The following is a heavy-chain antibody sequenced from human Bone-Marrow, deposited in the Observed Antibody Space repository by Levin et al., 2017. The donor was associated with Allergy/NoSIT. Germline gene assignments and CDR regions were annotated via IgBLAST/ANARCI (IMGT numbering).Heavy chain of an antibody. CDR1: GFTFRNYG. Sequence: GGSLRLSCVASGFTFRNYGMHWVRQAPGKGLESVAVISYDGDTKFYADSVEGRFTISRDNSKNTLYLQMNRLRADDTAVYYFARSGGYGDHLDYMGVWGKGNTVTVSS. V-gene: IGHV3-30*03. CDR3: ARSGGYGDHLDYMGV. J-gene: IGHJ6*03. D-gene: IGHD5-12*01. CDR2: ISYDGDTK.